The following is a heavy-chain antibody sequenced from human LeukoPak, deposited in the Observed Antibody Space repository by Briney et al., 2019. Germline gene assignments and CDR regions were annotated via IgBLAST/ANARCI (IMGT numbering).Heavy chain of an antibody. J-gene: IGHJ3*02. CDR2: INHSGST. Sequence: SETLSLTCAVYGGFFSGYYWSWIRQPPGKGLEWIGEINHSGSTNYNPSLKSRVTISVDTSKNQFSLKLSSVTAADTAVYYCARHVKRTIRAFDIWGQGTMVTVSS. V-gene: IGHV4-34*01. CDR1: GGFFSGYY. CDR3: ARHVKRTIRAFDI. D-gene: IGHD3-9*01.